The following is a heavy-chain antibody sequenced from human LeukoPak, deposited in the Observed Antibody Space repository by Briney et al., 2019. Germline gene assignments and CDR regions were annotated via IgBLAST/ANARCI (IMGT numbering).Heavy chain of an antibody. J-gene: IGHJ4*02. D-gene: IGHD1-26*01. CDR2: ISSSSSYI. CDR1: GFPFNSYS. V-gene: IGHV3-21*01. Sequence: PGGPLRLSCAASGFPFNSYSMNWVRQAPGKGLEWVSSISSSSSYIYYADSVKGRFSISRDNAKNSLYLQMNSLRAEDTAVYYCARDRSVGAPDYWGQGTLVTVSS. CDR3: ARDRSVGAPDY.